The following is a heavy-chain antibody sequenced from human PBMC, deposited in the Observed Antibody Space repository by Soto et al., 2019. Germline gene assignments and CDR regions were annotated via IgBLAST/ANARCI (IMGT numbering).Heavy chain of an antibody. CDR1: GGTFSSYA. CDR2: IIPIFGTA. CDR3: ARDSAAAEVWYYYYGMDV. Sequence: QVQLVQSGAEVKKPGSSVKVSCKASGGTFSSYAISWVRQAPGQGLEWMGGIIPIFGTANYAQKFQGRVTITADESTSTAYMELSSLRSEDTAVYYCARDSAAAEVWYYYYGMDVWGQGTMVTVSS. J-gene: IGHJ6*02. D-gene: IGHD6-13*01. V-gene: IGHV1-69*01.